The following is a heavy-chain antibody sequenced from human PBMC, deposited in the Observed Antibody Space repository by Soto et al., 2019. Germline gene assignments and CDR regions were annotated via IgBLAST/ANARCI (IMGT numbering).Heavy chain of an antibody. D-gene: IGHD3-10*01. CDR1: GFTFSSYD. Sequence: LRLSCAASGFTFSSYDMHWVRQARGKGLEWESAIGTAGDTYYPGSVKGRFTISRENAKNSLYLQINSLRAEDTAVYYCARVFSGNYGPPTNYYYYGMDVWGQGTTVTVSS. J-gene: IGHJ6*02. CDR3: ARVFSGNYGPPTNYYYYGMDV. CDR2: IGTAGDT. V-gene: IGHV3-13*01.